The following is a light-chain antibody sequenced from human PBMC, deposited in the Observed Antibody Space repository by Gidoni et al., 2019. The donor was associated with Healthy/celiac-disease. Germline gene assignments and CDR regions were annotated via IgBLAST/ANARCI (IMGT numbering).Light chain of an antibody. CDR1: QSISSY. CDR2: AAS. J-gene: IGKJ1*01. CDR3: QQSYSTPR. V-gene: IGKV1-39*01. Sequence: DIQMTQFPSSLSATVGDRVPITCRASQSISSYLNWYQQKPGKAPKLLIYAASSLQSGVPSRFSGSGSGTDFTLTISSLQPEDFATYYCQQSYSTPRFGQGTKVEIK.